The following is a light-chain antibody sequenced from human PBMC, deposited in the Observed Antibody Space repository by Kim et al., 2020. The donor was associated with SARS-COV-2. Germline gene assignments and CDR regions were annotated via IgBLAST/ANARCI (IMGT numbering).Light chain of an antibody. CDR2: LAS. Sequence: IPLTQSPSTLSASVGDRVTIPCRASQSISTWLAWYQQKPGKAPNLLIYLASTLQSGVPSRFSGSGSGTEFTLTIDSLQPDDFATYYCQHYSRFPYTFGQGTKLEI. J-gene: IGKJ2*01. V-gene: IGKV1-5*03. CDR1: QSISTW. CDR3: QHYSRFPYT.